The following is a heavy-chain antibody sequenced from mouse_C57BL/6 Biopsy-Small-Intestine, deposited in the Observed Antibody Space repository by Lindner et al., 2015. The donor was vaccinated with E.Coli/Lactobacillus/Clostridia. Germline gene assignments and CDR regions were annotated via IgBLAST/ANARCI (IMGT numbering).Heavy chain of an antibody. V-gene: IGHV1-14*01. D-gene: IGHD2-5*01. CDR2: INPYNDGT. CDR1: GYTYITYV. Sequence: VQLQESGPELVKPGASVKMSCKASGYTYITYVIHWVKQKPGQGLEWIGYINPYNDGTKYNEKFKGKATLTSDKYSSTAYMELSSLTSEGSAVYYCTRTRSEAYYSNYFDYWGQGTTLTVSS. CDR3: TRTRSEAYYSNYFDY. J-gene: IGHJ2*01.